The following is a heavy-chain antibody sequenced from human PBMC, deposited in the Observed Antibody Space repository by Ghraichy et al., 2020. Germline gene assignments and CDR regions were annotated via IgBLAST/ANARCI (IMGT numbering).Heavy chain of an antibody. J-gene: IGHJ6*02. Sequence: ASVKVSCKASGYTFTSYYMHWVRQAPGQGLEWMGIINPSGGSTSYAQKFQGRVTMTRDTSTSTVYMELSSLRSEDTALYYCARDLRIAAAGQLYYYYYGMDVWGQGTTVTVSS. D-gene: IGHD6-13*01. CDR1: GYTFTSYY. CDR3: ARDLRIAAAGQLYYYYYGMDV. CDR2: INPSGGST. V-gene: IGHV1-46*01.